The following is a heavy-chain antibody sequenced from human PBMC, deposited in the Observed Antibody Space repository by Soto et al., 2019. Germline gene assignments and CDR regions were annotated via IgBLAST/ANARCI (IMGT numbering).Heavy chain of an antibody. CDR3: ARGPPRNWVDL. CDR2: VNPKSGGK. V-gene: IGHV1-2*02. Sequence: ASVNVSCKASGYTFTDYYMHWVRQAPGQGLEWMGWVNPKSGGKNYAQKFQGRVTMTRDTSIGTAYMELSRLRSDDTAMYYCARGPPRNWVDLWGQGILVTVSS. CDR1: GYTFTDYY. J-gene: IGHJ5*02.